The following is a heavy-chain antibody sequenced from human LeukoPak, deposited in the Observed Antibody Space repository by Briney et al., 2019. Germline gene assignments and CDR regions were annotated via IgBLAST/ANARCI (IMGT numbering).Heavy chain of an antibody. J-gene: IGHJ4*02. CDR1: GGSISSYY. D-gene: IGHD2-15*01. V-gene: IGHV4-59*01. Sequence: PSETLSLTCTVSGGSISSYYRSWIRQPPGKGLEWIGYIYYSGSTNYNPSLKSRVTISVDTSKNQFSLKLSSVAAADTAVYYCARSGRYCSGGSCYSVDYWGQGTLVTVSS. CDR2: IYYSGST. CDR3: ARSGRYCSGGSCYSVDY.